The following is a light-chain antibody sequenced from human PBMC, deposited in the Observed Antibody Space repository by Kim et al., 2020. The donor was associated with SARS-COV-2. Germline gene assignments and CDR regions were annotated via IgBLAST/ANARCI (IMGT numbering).Light chain of an antibody. CDR2: RES. J-gene: IGKJ2*03. CDR1: QSVSSN. Sequence: YQGEGATLACRASQSVSSNLAWDQQETGQAPRLLIYRESTRVTGIPARFSGSGSGTEFTLTISSRQSEDFEVYYCQQYNKWPRYSFGQGTKLEI. V-gene: IGKV3-15*01. CDR3: QQYNKWPRYS.